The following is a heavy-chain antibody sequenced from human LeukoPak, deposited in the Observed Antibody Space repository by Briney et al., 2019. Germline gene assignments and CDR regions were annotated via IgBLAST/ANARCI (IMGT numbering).Heavy chain of an antibody. V-gene: IGHV1-8*02. CDR1: GYTFTSYD. D-gene: IGHD4-17*01. CDR3: ARAAYDYGDYGVDY. J-gene: IGHJ4*02. Sequence: ASVKVSCKASGYTFTSYDINWVRQATGQGLEWMGWMNPNRGNTGYAKKFQGRETMTRNTSISTAYMELSSLRSEDTAVYYCARAAYDYGDYGVDYWGQGTLVTVSS. CDR2: MNPNRGNT.